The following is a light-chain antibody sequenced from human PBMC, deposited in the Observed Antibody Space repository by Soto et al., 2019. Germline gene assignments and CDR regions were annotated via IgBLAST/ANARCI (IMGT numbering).Light chain of an antibody. CDR2: GAS. V-gene: IGKV3-20*01. CDR1: QTVSTSY. Sequence: EIVLTQSPGTLSLSSGERATLSCRASQTVSTSYVAWYQQKPGQAPRLLIYGASSRATGIPDRFSGSGSGTDYTLTISRLEPEDFAVYYCQQYGFSLIAFGGGTKVEI. J-gene: IGKJ4*01. CDR3: QQYGFSLIA.